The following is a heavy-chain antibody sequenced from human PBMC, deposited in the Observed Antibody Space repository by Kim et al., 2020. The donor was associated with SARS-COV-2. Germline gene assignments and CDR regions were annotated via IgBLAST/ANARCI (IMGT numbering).Heavy chain of an antibody. Sequence: GGSLRLSCAASGFTFSSYAMSWVRQAPGKGLEWVSAISGSGGSTYYADSVKGRFTISRDNSKNTLYLQMNSLRAEDTAVYYCAKMSQYYDFWRGRYYFDYWGQGTLVTVSS. D-gene: IGHD3-3*01. V-gene: IGHV3-23*01. CDR3: AKMSQYYDFWRGRYYFDY. CDR1: GFTFSSYA. J-gene: IGHJ4*02. CDR2: ISGSGGST.